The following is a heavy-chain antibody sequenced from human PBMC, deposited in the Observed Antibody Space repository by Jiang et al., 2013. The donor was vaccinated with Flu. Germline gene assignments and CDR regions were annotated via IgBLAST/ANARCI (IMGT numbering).Heavy chain of an antibody. CDR1: GGSFSGYY. CDR2: INHSGST. Sequence: LLKPSETLSLTCAVYGGSFSGYYWSWIRQPPGKGLEWIGEINHSGSTNYNPSLKSRVTISVDTSKNQFSLKLSSVTAADTAVYYCARVGYYYYDILTGYFLFDYWGQGTLVTVSS. CDR3: ARVGYYYYDILTGYFLFDY. D-gene: IGHD3-9*01. J-gene: IGHJ4*02. V-gene: IGHV4-34*01.